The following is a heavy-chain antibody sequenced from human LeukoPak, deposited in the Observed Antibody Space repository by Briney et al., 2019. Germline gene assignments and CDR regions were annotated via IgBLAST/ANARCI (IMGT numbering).Heavy chain of an antibody. CDR1: GFTFHNFA. CDR2: ISSSGEFT. V-gene: IGHV3-23*01. D-gene: IGHD3-22*01. J-gene: IGHJ4*02. Sequence: QPGGSLRLSCAASGFTFHNFAMRWVRQAPGKGLEWVSSISSSGEFTFYADSVKGRFTIFRDNSRYTLYLQMNSLRAEDAAMYYCVKDRPNYYESNGDYYKRDGDFWGQGTLVTVSA. CDR3: VKDRPNYYESNGDYYKRDGDF.